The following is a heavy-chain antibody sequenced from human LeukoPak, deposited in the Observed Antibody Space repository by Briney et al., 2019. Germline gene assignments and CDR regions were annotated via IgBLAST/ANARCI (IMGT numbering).Heavy chain of an antibody. CDR3: AREITFGGVIVN. Sequence: SETLSLTCGVYGGSFSGYYWSWLRQPPGKGLEWIGEINHSGSTNYNSSLKSRVTISVDTSKNQFSLKLSSVTAADTAVYYCAREITFGGVIVNWGQGTLVTVSS. V-gene: IGHV4-34*01. CDR2: INHSGST. D-gene: IGHD3-16*02. CDR1: GGSFSGYY. J-gene: IGHJ4*02.